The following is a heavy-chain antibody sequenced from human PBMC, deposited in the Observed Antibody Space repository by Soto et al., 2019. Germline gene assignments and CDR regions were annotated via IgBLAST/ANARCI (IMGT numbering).Heavy chain of an antibody. CDR3: ASGIGDFWSGYPPS. CDR1: GYPYTTYG. D-gene: IGHD3-3*01. CDR2: ISAYNGNT. V-gene: IGHV1-18*04. J-gene: IGHJ4*02. Sequence: ASVKVSCKASGYPYTTYGINWVRQAPGQGLEWMGWISAYNGNTHYAQRLQGRVTMTTDTSTSTAYMELRSLRSDDTAVYFCASGIGDFWSGYPPSWRQGTLVAGS.